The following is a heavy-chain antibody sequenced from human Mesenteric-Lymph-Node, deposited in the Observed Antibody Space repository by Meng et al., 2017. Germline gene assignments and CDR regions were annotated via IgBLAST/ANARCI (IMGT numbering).Heavy chain of an antibody. CDR3: ARMIGSGPFDY. Sequence: QVELQESGPGLVRPSETLSLTCTVSGDSVSTSYYWSWIRQSPGKRLELIGYIYYTGRTDYNPSLKSRVTISVDTSKNLFSLRLNSVTAADTAVYYCARMIGSGPFDYWGQGTLVTVSS. J-gene: IGHJ4*02. CDR1: GDSVSTSYY. V-gene: IGHV4-61*01. D-gene: IGHD6-19*01. CDR2: IYYTGRT.